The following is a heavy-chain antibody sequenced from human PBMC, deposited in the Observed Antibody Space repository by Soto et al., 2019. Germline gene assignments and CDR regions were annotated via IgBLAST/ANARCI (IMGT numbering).Heavy chain of an antibody. D-gene: IGHD6-6*01. Sequence: VQLVQSGAEVKQPGSSVKVSCKASGGTFSSYTISWVRQAPGQGLEWMGRIIPILGIANYAQKFQGRVTITADKSTSTAYMELSSLRSEDTAVYYCARQYSSSSVYYYYMDVWGKGTTVTVSS. CDR1: GGTFSSYT. CDR3: ARQYSSSSVYYYYMDV. CDR2: IIPILGIA. V-gene: IGHV1-69*02. J-gene: IGHJ6*03.